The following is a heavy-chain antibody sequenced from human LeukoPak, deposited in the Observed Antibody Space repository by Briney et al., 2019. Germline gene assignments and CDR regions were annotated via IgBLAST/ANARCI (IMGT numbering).Heavy chain of an antibody. D-gene: IGHD1-26*01. Sequence: GSLRLSCAASGFTVSSNYMSWVRQPPGKGLEWIGWIFGSGSSNYNPSLKSRLTISVDTSKNQFSLKLTSATAADTAVYYCAREKDTGSNHAKIRYDIWGQGTMVTVSS. V-gene: IGHV4-59*02. CDR2: IFGSGSS. CDR1: GFTVSSNY. J-gene: IGHJ3*02. CDR3: AREKDTGSNHAKIRYDI.